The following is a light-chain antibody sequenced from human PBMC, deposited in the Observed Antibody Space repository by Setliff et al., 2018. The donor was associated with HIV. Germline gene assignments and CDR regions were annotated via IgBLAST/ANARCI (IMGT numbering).Light chain of an antibody. J-gene: IGLJ2*01. CDR2: EVS. CDR3: SSFASSITGL. Sequence: QSVLTQPASVSGSPGQSITISCTGTSSDVGGYNLVSWYQQHPGKAPKLLIFEVSKRPSGVSDRFAGSKSGNTASLTISGLQTEDGADYHCSSFASSITGLFGGGTKVTVL. V-gene: IGLV2-23*02. CDR1: SSDVGGYNL.